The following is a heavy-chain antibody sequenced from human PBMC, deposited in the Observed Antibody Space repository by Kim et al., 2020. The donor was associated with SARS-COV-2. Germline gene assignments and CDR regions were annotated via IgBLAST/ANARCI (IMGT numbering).Heavy chain of an antibody. D-gene: IGHD1-26*01. CDR2: ISYDGSNK. V-gene: IGHV3-30*18. CDR3: AKARYSGSYYVISDY. CDR1: GFTFSSYG. J-gene: IGHJ4*02. Sequence: GGSLRLSCAASGFTFSSYGMHWVRQAPGKGLEWVAVISYDGSNKYYADSVKGRFTISRDNSKNTLYLQMNSLRAEDTAVYYCAKARYSGSYYVISDYWGQGTLVTVSS.